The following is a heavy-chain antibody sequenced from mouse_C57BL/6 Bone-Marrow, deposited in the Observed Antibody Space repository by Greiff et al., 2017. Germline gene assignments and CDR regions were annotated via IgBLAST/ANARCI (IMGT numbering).Heavy chain of an antibody. CDR2: IHPNSCST. CDR3: APIYSNLFYWYFDV. CDR1: GYTFTSYW. J-gene: IGHJ1*03. V-gene: IGHV1-64*01. D-gene: IGHD2-5*01. Sequence: QVQLQQPGAELVKPGASVKLSCKASGYTFTSYWMHWVKQRPGQGLEWIGMIHPNSCSTNYNEKFKSKATLTVDKSSSTAYMQLSSLTSEDSAVYYCAPIYSNLFYWYFDVWGTGTTVTVSS.